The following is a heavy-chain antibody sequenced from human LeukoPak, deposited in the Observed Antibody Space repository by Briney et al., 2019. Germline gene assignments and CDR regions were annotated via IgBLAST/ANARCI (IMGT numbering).Heavy chain of an antibody. D-gene: IGHD2-21*02. Sequence: SETLSLTCTVSGGSISSSSYYWGWIRQPPGKGLGWIGSIYYSGSTYYKPSLKSRVTISVDTSKNQFSLKLSSVTAADTAVYYCALLYCGGDCYPDYWGQGTLVTVSS. CDR3: ALLYCGGDCYPDY. CDR2: IYYSGST. V-gene: IGHV4-39*01. CDR1: GGSISSSSYY. J-gene: IGHJ4*02.